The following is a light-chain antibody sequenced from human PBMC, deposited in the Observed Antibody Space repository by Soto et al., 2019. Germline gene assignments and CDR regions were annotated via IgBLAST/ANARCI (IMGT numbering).Light chain of an antibody. Sequence: EIVMTQSPATLSVSPGERSTISCRASQSVSSNLACYQQKPGQAPRLLIYGASTRATGIPARFSGSGSGTEFTLIISSLQSEDSAVYYCQKYNSWLWTFGQGTKVDIK. CDR1: QSVSSN. V-gene: IGKV3-15*01. J-gene: IGKJ1*01. CDR2: GAS. CDR3: QKYNSWLWT.